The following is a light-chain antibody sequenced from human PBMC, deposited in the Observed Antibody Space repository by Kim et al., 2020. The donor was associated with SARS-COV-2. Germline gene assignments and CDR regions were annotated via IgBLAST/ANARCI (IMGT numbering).Light chain of an antibody. Sequence: SSELTQDPAVSVALGQTVRITCQGDSLRSYYASWYQQKPGQAPVLVIYGKNNRPSGIPDRFSGSSSGNTASLTITGAQAEDEADYYCNSRDSSGNHFPWVFGGGTQLTVL. V-gene: IGLV3-19*01. J-gene: IGLJ3*02. CDR3: NSRDSSGNHFPWV. CDR1: SLRSYY. CDR2: GKN.